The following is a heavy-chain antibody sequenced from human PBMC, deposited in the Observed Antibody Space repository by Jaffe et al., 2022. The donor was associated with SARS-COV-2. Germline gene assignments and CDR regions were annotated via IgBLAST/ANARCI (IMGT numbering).Heavy chain of an antibody. J-gene: IGHJ3*02. CDR3: ARVALMITFGAGAFDI. V-gene: IGHV1-2*02. D-gene: IGHD3-16*01. CDR1: GYTFTGYY. CDR2: INPNSGGT. Sequence: QVQLVQSGAEVKKPGASVKVSCKASGYTFTGYYMHWVRQAPGQGLEWMGWINPNSGGTNYAQKFQGRVTMTRDTSISTAYMELSRLRSDDTAVYYCARVALMITFGAGAFDIWGQGTMVTVSS.